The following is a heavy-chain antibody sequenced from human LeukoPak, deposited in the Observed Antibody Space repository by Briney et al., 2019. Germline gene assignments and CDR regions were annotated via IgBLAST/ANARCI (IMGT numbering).Heavy chain of an antibody. CDR1: GFTFSSYA. CDR2: ISGSGGST. J-gene: IGHJ4*02. CDR3: AKEQDFWSGLLDY. Sequence: GGSLRLSCAASGFTFSSYAMSWVRQAPGKGLEWVSAISGSGGSTYYADSEKGRFTISRDNSKNTLYLQMNSLRAEDTAIYYCAKEQDFWSGLLDYWGQGTLVTVSS. V-gene: IGHV3-23*01. D-gene: IGHD3-3*01.